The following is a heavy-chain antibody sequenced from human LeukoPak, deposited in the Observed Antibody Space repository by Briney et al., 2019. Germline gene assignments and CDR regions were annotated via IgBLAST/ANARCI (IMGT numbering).Heavy chain of an antibody. CDR3: ARASLGLPIDY. Sequence: ASVKVSCKASGYTFTGYYIHWVRQAPGQGLEWMGWINPNSGGTNYAQKFQGRVTMTRDTSISIAYMELTRLRSDDTAVYYCARASLGLPIDYWGQGTLVTVSS. V-gene: IGHV1-2*02. CDR1: GYTFTGYY. CDR2: INPNSGGT. J-gene: IGHJ4*02. D-gene: IGHD3/OR15-3a*01.